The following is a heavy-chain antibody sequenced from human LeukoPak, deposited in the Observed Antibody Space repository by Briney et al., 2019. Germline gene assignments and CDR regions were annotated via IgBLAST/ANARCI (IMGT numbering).Heavy chain of an antibody. CDR3: AKPDRASITMIVVVITFDY. V-gene: IGHV3-23*01. CDR1: GFTFSSYA. CDR2: ISGSGGST. Sequence: GGSLRLSCAASGFTFSSYAMSWVRQAPGKGLEWVSAISGSGGSTYYADSVKGRFTISRDNSKNTLYLQKNSLRAEDTAVYYCAKPDRASITMIVVVITFDYWGQGTLVTVSS. J-gene: IGHJ4*02. D-gene: IGHD3-22*01.